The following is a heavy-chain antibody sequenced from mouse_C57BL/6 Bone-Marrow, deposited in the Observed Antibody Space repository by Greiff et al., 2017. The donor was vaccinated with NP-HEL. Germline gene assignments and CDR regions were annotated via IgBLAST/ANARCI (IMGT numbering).Heavy chain of an antibody. CDR3: ARGARNYGNYVGFYWYFDV. D-gene: IGHD2-1*01. CDR2: IYPGSGST. Sequence: VQLQQSGAELVKPGASVKMSCKASGYTFTSYWITWVKQRPGQGLEWIGDIYPGSGSTNYNEKFKSKATLTVDTSSSTAYMQLSSLTSEDSAVYYCARGARNYGNYVGFYWYFDVWGTGTTVTVSS. CDR1: GYTFTSYW. V-gene: IGHV1-55*01. J-gene: IGHJ1*03.